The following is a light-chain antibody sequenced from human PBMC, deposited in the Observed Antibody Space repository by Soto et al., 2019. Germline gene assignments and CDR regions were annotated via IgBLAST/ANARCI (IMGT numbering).Light chain of an antibody. V-gene: IGLV2-14*01. CDR3: FSYTTSSAPYV. J-gene: IGLJ1*01. Sequence: QSVLTQPASVSGSPGQSITISCTGTTSDLGGYNYVSWYQQHPGKVPKLMIYEVSNRPSGVSNRFSGSKSGNTASLTISGLQAEDEDAYYCFSYTTSSAPYVFGTGTKVTVL. CDR1: TSDLGGYNY. CDR2: EVS.